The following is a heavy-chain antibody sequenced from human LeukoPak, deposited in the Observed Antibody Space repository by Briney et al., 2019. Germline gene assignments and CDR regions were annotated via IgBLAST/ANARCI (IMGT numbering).Heavy chain of an antibody. Sequence: SVKVFCKVSGYTLTELSMHWVRQAPGKGLEWMGRIIPILGIANYAQKFQGRVTITADKSTSTAYMELSSLRSEDTAVYYCARGPRDSGYDNWGQGTLVTVSS. J-gene: IGHJ4*02. V-gene: IGHV1-69*04. CDR1: GYTLTELS. CDR2: IIPILGIA. D-gene: IGHD5-12*01. CDR3: ARGPRDSGYDN.